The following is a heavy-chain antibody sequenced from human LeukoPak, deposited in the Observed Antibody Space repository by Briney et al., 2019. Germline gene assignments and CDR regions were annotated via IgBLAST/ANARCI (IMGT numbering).Heavy chain of an antibody. D-gene: IGHD1-26*01. V-gene: IGHV4-4*07. CDR3: ARDSGSYLH. J-gene: IGHJ4*02. CDR2: IYTSGSS. CDR1: GGSISSYY. Sequence: SETLSLTCTVSGGSISSYYWNWIRQPAGKGLEWTGRIYTSGSSNYNPSLKSRVTMSVDTSKNQFSLKLSYVTAADTAVYYCARDSGSYLHWGQGTLVTVSS.